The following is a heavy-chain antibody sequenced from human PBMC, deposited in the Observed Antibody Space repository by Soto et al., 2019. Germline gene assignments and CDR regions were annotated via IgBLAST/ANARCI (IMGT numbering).Heavy chain of an antibody. J-gene: IGHJ6*02. Sequence: SVKVSCKASGGTFSSYAISWVRQAPGQGLEWMGGIIPIFGTANYAQKFQGRVTITADESTSTAYMELSSLRSEDTAVYYCAIHGIQKSPSVPGVSNYYNYGRDVWGQGTRVTVP. V-gene: IGHV1-69*13. CDR3: AIHGIQKSPSVPGVSNYYNYGRDV. CDR2: IIPIFGTA. CDR1: GGTFSSYA. D-gene: IGHD2-8*01.